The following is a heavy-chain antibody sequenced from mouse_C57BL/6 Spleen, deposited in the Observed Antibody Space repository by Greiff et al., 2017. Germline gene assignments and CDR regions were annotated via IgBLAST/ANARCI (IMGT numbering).Heavy chain of an antibody. CDR1: GYTFTSYW. CDR2: IYPADGET. J-gene: IGHJ4*01. Sequence: QVQLQQSGAELVRPGASVKLSCKASGYTFTSYWMDWVKQRPGQGLEWIGNIYPADGETHYNQKFKDKATLTVDKSSSTAYMQLSSLTSEDSAVYYCARRDDYAMDYWGQGTSVTVSS. V-gene: IGHV1-61*01. CDR3: ARRDDYAMDY.